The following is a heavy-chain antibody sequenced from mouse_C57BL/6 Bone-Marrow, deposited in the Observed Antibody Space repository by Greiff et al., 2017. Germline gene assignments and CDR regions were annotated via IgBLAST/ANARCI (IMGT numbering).Heavy chain of an antibody. CDR3: ARDSSYGSPYYFDY. J-gene: IGHJ2*01. Sequence: QVQLQQSGPELVKPGASVKISCKASGYTFTDYYINWVKQRPGQGLEWIGWIYPGSGNTKYNEQFKGKATLTVDTSSSTAYMQLSRLTSEDSVVYFCARDSSYGSPYYFDYWGQGTTLTVSS. V-gene: IGHV1-84*01. D-gene: IGHD1-1*01. CDR2: IYPGSGNT. CDR1: GYTFTDYY.